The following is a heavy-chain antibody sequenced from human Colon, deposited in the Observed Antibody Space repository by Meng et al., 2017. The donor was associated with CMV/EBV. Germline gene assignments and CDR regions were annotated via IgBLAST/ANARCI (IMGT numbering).Heavy chain of an antibody. D-gene: IGHD5-18*01. CDR1: GFTFSSYP. V-gene: IGHV3-21*06. Sequence: GGSLRLSCAASGFTFSSYPMYWVRQAPGKGLEWVASISSSSSYIYYADPLKGRFTISRDDARNSLFLQMNSLSVEDTAVYYCARDQYTAMVKDGMDVWGQGTTVTVSS. J-gene: IGHJ6*02. CDR3: ARDQYTAMVKDGMDV. CDR2: ISSSSSYI.